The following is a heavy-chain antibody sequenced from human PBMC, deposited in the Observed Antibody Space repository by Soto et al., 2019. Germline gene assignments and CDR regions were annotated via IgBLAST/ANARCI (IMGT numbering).Heavy chain of an antibody. CDR1: GFTFSSYA. J-gene: IGHJ6*02. CDR2: ISGNGGST. CDR3: ARDSLSMVRGYRYYYYVMDV. Sequence: GGSLRLSCSASGFTFSSYAMHWVRQAPGKGLEYVSAISGNGGSTYYADSVKGRFTISRDNSKNTLYLQMSSLRAEDTAVYYCARDSLSMVRGYRYYYYVMDVWGQGTTVTVSS. V-gene: IGHV3-64D*08. D-gene: IGHD3-10*01.